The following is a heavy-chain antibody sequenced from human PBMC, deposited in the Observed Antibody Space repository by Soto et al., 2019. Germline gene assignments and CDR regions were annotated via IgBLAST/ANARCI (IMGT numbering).Heavy chain of an antibody. CDR1: GYTLTELS. Sequence: ASVKVSCKVSGYTLTELSMHWVRQAPGKGLEWMGGFDPEDGETIYAQKFQGRATMTEDTSTDTAYMELSSLRSEDTAVYYCATLSRAPHGGNGVFDYWGQGTLVTVSS. CDR3: ATLSRAPHGGNGVFDY. CDR2: FDPEDGET. D-gene: IGHD2-15*01. J-gene: IGHJ4*02. V-gene: IGHV1-24*01.